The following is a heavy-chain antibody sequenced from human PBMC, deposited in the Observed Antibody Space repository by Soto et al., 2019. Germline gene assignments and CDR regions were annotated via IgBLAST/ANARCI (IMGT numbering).Heavy chain of an antibody. CDR2: IYYSGST. D-gene: IGHD4-17*01. J-gene: IGHJ4*02. CDR3: ARSGAYGDYVNYFDY. V-gene: IGHV4-59*01. CDR1: GVSINSYY. Sequence: PSETLSLTCTVSGVSINSYYWIWIRQPPGKGLEWIGYIYYSGSTNYNPSLKSRVTISVDTSKNQFSLKLSSVTAADTAVYYCARSGAYGDYVNYFDYWGQGTLVTVSS.